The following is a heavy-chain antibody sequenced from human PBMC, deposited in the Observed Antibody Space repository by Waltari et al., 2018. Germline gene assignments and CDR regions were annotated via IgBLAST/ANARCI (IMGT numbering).Heavy chain of an antibody. CDR2: ISGDNGET. J-gene: IGHJ4*02. CDR3: AREYNYFDF. Sequence: QVQLVQSGAEVKQPGASVKVSCKASGYTFNAYALSWVRQAPGQGLEWMGWISGDNGETNYAQKFQGRVTMTTDTSTNTAYMELKNLRSDDTAVYYCAREYNYFDFWGQGSLVTVSS. CDR1: GYTFNAYA. D-gene: IGHD1-20*01. V-gene: IGHV1-18*01.